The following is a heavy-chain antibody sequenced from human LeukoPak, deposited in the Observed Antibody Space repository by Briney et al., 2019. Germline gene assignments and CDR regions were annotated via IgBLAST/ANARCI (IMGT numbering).Heavy chain of an antibody. CDR2: INRDGSST. Sequence: GGSLRLSCAASGFTFSNYWMHWVRQTPGKGLVWVSRINRDGSSTSYADSVKGRFTISRDNAKNTLYLQMNSLRAEDTAVYYCTRGGGYSYGSFDYWGQGTLVTVSS. CDR1: GFTFSNYW. V-gene: IGHV3-74*01. D-gene: IGHD5-18*01. J-gene: IGHJ4*02. CDR3: TRGGGYSYGSFDY.